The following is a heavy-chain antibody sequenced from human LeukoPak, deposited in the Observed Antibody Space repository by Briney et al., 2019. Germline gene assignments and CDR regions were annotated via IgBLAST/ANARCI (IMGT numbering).Heavy chain of an antibody. CDR3: ARHPPYGSRNWGAYYFDS. J-gene: IGHJ4*02. Sequence: PSETLSLTCNVSGGAISSTAYYWGWIRQPPGKGLERIGSIYYSGSTYYNPSLKSRVTISVDTSHNQYSLKLNSVTAADTALYYCARHPPYGSRNWGAYYFDSWGQGTLVTVSS. CDR2: IYYSGST. V-gene: IGHV4-39*01. CDR1: GGAISSTAYY. D-gene: IGHD3-10*01.